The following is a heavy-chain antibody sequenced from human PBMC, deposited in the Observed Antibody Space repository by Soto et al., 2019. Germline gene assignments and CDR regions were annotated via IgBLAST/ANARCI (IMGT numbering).Heavy chain of an antibody. J-gene: IGHJ6*02. D-gene: IGHD6-6*01. CDR3: ARDRAEGSSSTPAGGMDV. CDR2: IHYSGVT. V-gene: IGHV4-59*01. Sequence: AETLSLTCIVSGGSIRTYYWNWIRQPPGGGLEWIAYIHYSGVTNYSPSLRGRVSISIDRSNNEFSLKVSSVTAADTAVYYCARDRAEGSSSTPAGGMDVWGPGTTVTVSS. CDR1: GGSIRTYY.